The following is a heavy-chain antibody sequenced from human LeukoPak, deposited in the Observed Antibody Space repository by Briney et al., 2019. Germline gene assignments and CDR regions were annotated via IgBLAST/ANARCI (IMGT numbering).Heavy chain of an antibody. V-gene: IGHV3-23*01. CDR2: ISGSGGST. Sequence: PGGSLRLSCAASGFTFSSYAMSWVRQAPGKGLEWVSAISGSGGSTYYADPVKGRFTISRDNSKNTLYLQMNSLRAEDTAVYYCAKVGYQLLKYYFDYWGQGTLVTVSS. CDR1: GFTFSSYA. J-gene: IGHJ4*02. CDR3: AKVGYQLLKYYFDY. D-gene: IGHD2-2*01.